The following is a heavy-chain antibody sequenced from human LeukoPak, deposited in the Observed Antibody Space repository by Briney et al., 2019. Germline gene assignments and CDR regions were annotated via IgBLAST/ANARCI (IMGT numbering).Heavy chain of an antibody. CDR2: IIPLFGTA. V-gene: IGHV1-69*05. CDR1: GGAFSSYA. J-gene: IGHJ4*02. CDR3: ARDHITPYYYDSSGSYFDC. Sequence: ASVKVSCKASGGAFSSYAFSWVRQAPGQGLEWMGGIIPLFGTANYAQTFQGRVTITTAESTSAAYMELSSLRSEDTAVYYCARDHITPYYYDSSGSYFDCWGQGTLVTVSS. D-gene: IGHD3-22*01.